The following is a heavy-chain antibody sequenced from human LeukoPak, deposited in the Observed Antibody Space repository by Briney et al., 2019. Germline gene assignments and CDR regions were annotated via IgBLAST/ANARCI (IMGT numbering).Heavy chain of an antibody. J-gene: IGHJ4*02. CDR1: GFNFTTYT. Sequence: KPGGSLRLSCAASGFNFTTYTMHWVRQAPGKGLEWVSSISRSSSYIHYADSLKGRFTISRDNAKNSLYLQMNSLRAEDTAVYYCARGKYSYAPNPDFDYWGQGTLVTVSS. CDR3: ARGKYSYAPNPDFDY. V-gene: IGHV3-21*01. CDR2: ISRSSSYI. D-gene: IGHD5-18*01.